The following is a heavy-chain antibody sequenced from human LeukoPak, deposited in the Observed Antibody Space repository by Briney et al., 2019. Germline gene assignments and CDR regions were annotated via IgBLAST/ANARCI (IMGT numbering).Heavy chain of an antibody. D-gene: IGHD1-26*01. CDR1: GGSFSGYY. J-gene: IGHJ4*02. CDR2: INHSGST. V-gene: IGHV4-34*01. CDR3: ARQIISGSAPAFDY. Sequence: PSETLSLTCAVYGGSFSGYYWSWIRQPPGKGLEWIGEINHSGSTNYNPSLKSRVTISVDTSKNQFSLKLSSVTAADTAVYYCARQIISGSAPAFDYWGQGTLVTVSS.